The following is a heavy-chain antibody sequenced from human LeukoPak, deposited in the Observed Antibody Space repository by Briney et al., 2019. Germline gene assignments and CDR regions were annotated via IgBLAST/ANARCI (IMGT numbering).Heavy chain of an antibody. V-gene: IGHV4-59*11. D-gene: IGHD5-18*01. CDR3: ASPRGFSYGYFDY. J-gene: IGHJ4*02. CDR2: IYYSGST. Sequence: TSETLSLTCSVSGGSISSHYWSWIRQPPGKGLEWIGYIYYSGSTKYNPSLKSRVTISVDTSKNQFSLKLSSVTAADTAVYYCASPRGFSYGYFDYWGQGTLVTVSS. CDR1: GGSISSHY.